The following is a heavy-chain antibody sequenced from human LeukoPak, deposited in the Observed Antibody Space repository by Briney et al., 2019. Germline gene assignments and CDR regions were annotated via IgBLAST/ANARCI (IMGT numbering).Heavy chain of an antibody. Sequence: GGSLRLSCAASGFTFSSYSMNWVRQAPGKGLEWVSSISSSSSYIYYADSVKGRFTISRDNAKNSLYLQMNSLRAEDTAVYYCARSSGIVGTSKYFDYWGQGTLVTVSS. V-gene: IGHV3-21*01. CDR3: ARSSGIVGTSKYFDY. J-gene: IGHJ4*02. CDR2: ISSSSSYI. CDR1: GFTFSSYS. D-gene: IGHD1-26*01.